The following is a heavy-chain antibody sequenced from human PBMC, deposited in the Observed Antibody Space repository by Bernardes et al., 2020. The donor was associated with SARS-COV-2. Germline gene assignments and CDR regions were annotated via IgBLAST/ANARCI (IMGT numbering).Heavy chain of an antibody. V-gene: IGHV4-39*07. Sequence: SETLSLTCTVSGGSISSSSYYWGWIRQPPGKGLEWIGSIYYSGSTYYNPSLKSRVTISVDTSKNQFSLKLSSVTAADTAVYYCARVVADSVTIFGVENYYYYYYMDVWGKGTTVTVSS. CDR3: ARVVADSVTIFGVENYYYYYYMDV. CDR1: GGSISSSSYY. CDR2: IYYSGST. D-gene: IGHD3-3*01. J-gene: IGHJ6*03.